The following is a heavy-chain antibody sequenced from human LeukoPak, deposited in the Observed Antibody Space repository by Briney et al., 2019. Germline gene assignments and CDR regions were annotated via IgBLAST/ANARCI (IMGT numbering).Heavy chain of an antibody. Sequence: SETLSLTCTVSGGSISSYYWSWIRQPPGKGLEWIGYIYYSGSTNYNPSLKSRVTISVDTSKNQFSLKLSSVTAADTAVYYCARSGYSGYDYVRAFDIWGQGTMVTVSS. D-gene: IGHD5-12*01. CDR2: IYYSGST. CDR1: GGSISSYY. J-gene: IGHJ3*02. V-gene: IGHV4-59*12. CDR3: ARSGYSGYDYVRAFDI.